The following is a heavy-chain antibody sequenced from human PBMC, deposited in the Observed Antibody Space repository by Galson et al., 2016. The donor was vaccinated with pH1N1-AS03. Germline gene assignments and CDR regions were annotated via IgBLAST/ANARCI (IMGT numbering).Heavy chain of an antibody. V-gene: IGHV4-39*01. CDR2: ISNSGST. D-gene: IGHD3-10*02. J-gene: IGHJ5*02. Sequence: TLSLTCTVSGGSINSDYYYWGWIRQPPGKGLEWIGSISNSGSTYYNPSLKSRVTISVDTSKSQVSLNLSSETAADTAVYYCARHDLTAYVYVNWFDPWGQGTLVTASS. CDR3: ARHDLTAYVYVNWFDP. CDR1: GGSINSDYYY.